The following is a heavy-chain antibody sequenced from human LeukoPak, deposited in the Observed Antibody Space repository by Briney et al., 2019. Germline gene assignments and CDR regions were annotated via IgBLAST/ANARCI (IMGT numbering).Heavy chain of an antibody. Sequence: SVKVSCKASGGTFSSYAISWVRQAPGQGLEWMGRIIPILGIANYAQKFQGRVTITADKSTSTAYMELSSLRSEDTAVYYCARLGYSYGPVLGYWGQGTLVTVSS. CDR3: ARLGYSYGPVLGY. V-gene: IGHV1-69*04. D-gene: IGHD5-18*01. CDR2: IIPILGIA. J-gene: IGHJ4*02. CDR1: GGTFSSYA.